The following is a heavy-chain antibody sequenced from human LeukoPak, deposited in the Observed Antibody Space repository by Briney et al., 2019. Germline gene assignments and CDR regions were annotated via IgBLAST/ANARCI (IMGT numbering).Heavy chain of an antibody. J-gene: IGHJ3*02. D-gene: IGHD6-13*01. CDR2: INSEGSST. CDR3: ARGRSNGAAAGNVAFDI. Sequence: PGGSLRLSCAASGFTFSSYWIHWVRQAPGKGLVWVSRINSEGSSTSYADSVKGRFTISRDNAKNTLYLQMNSLRAEDTAVYYCARGRSNGAAAGNVAFDIWGQGTMVTVSS. CDR1: GFTFSSYW. V-gene: IGHV3-74*01.